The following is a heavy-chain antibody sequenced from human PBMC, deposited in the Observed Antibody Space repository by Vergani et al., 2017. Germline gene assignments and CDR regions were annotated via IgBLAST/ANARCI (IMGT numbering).Heavy chain of an antibody. CDR3: VRDSGGSDLRGVYWFDT. D-gene: IGHD3-10*01. CDR1: GASITSGSFY. CDR2: IHASGTK. V-gene: IGHV4-61*02. J-gene: IGHJ5*02. Sequence: QVHLNEAGPGLVKPSQTLSLTCTVSGASITSGSFYWSWIRQPAGKGLDWIGRIHASGTKNYNPSLRSRVTLSVDTSKNQLSLKMISMTAADTAVYYCVRDSGGSDLRGVYWFDTWGQGTLVSVSS.